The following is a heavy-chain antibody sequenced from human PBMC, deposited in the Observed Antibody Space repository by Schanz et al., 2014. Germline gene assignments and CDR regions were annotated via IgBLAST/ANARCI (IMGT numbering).Heavy chain of an antibody. CDR2: IIPVLAIA. J-gene: IGHJ4*02. Sequence: QVQLVQSGAEVKKPGSSMKVSCKASGGTFSSYTISWIRQAPGQGLEWMGRIIPVLAIADYAQKFQGRVTITADKSTSTASMELSSLRSEDTAVYYCATGYGGSPTDFWGQGTLVNVSS. CDR3: ATGYGGSPTDF. V-gene: IGHV1-69*02. CDR1: GGTFSSYT. D-gene: IGHD4-17*01.